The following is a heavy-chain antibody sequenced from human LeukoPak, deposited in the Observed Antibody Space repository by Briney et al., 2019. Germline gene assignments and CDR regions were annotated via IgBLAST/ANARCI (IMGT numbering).Heavy chain of an antibody. CDR2: IKSNTDGGTT. D-gene: IGHD3-22*01. Sequence: GGSLRLSCAASGFTFSNAWMSWVRQAPGKGLEWVGRIKSNTDGGTTDYAAPVKGRFTISRDNSKNTLYLQMNSLRAEDTAVYYCAKDLYYDSSGYSEYWGQGTLVTVSS. CDR3: AKDLYYDSSGYSEY. J-gene: IGHJ4*02. CDR1: GFTFSNAW. V-gene: IGHV3-15*01.